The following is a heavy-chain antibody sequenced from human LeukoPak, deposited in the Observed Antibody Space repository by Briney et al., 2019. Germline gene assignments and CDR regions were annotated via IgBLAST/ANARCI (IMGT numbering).Heavy chain of an antibody. J-gene: IGHJ4*02. CDR2: IYYSGST. CDR3: ARQYSGSYSHFDY. CDR1: GGSISSYY. D-gene: IGHD1-26*01. Sequence: SETLSLTCTVSGGSISSYYWSWIRQPPGKGLEWIGYIYYSGSTNYNPSLKSRVTISVDTSKNQFSLELSSMTAADTAVYYCARQYSGSYSHFDYWGQGTLVTVSS. V-gene: IGHV4-59*08.